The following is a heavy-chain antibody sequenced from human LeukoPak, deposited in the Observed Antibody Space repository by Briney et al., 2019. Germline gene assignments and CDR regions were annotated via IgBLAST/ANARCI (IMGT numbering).Heavy chain of an antibody. V-gene: IGHV4-59*01. Sequence: SETLSLTCTVSGGSISSYYWSWIRQPPGKGLEWIGYIYYSGSTNYNPSLKSRVTISVDTSKNQFSLKLSSVTAADTAVYCCARDGTAMGLDYWGQGTLVTVSS. J-gene: IGHJ4*02. CDR3: ARDGTAMGLDY. D-gene: IGHD5-18*01. CDR2: IYYSGST. CDR1: GGSISSYY.